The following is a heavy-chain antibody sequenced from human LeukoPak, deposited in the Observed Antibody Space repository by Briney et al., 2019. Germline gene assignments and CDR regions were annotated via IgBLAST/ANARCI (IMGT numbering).Heavy chain of an antibody. CDR2: IYYNGAT. J-gene: IGHJ4*02. D-gene: IGHD1-26*01. CDR3: ARDLEVGATPLGY. V-gene: IGHV4-59*12. CDR1: GGSISNYY. Sequence: SETLSLTCTVSGGSISNYYWSWIRQPPGKGLEWIGYIYYNGATYYNPSLKSRVTVSVDTSKNQFSLKLSSVTAADTAVYYCARDLEVGATPLGYWGQGTLVTVSS.